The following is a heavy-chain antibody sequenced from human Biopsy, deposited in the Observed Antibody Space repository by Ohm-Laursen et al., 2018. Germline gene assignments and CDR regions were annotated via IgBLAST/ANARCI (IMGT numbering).Heavy chain of an antibody. CDR1: GYIFTSYY. J-gene: IGHJ4*02. CDR2: INPSGSTT. Sequence: ASEKASRKVSGYIFTSYYMHWVRQAPGQGLEWMGMINPSGSTTSYPQIFQDRVTMTRDTSKSTVYMELSSLRSADTAVYFCARNTGWYGDLYYFDYWGQGTLVTVSS. V-gene: IGHV1-46*01. D-gene: IGHD6-19*01. CDR3: ARNTGWYGDLYYFDY.